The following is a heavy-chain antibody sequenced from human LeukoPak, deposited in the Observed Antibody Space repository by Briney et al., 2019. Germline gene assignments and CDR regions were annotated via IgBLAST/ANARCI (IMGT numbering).Heavy chain of an antibody. CDR1: GGSISSGDYY. V-gene: IGHV4-30-4*01. CDR2: IYYSGST. Sequence: SQTLSLTCTVSGGSISSGDYYWSWIRQPPGKGLEWIGYIYYSGSTYYNPSLKSRVTISVDTSKNQFSLKLSSVTAADTAVFFFSKRKTAYDILTGYYSYYYYGMDVWGQGTTVTVSS. J-gene: IGHJ6*02. D-gene: IGHD3-9*01. CDR3: SKRKTAYDILTGYYSYYYYGMDV.